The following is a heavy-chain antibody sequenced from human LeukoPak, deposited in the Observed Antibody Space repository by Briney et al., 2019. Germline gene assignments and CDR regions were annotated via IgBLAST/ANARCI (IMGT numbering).Heavy chain of an antibody. CDR1: GFTFDDYT. Sequence: PGGSLRLSCAASGFTFDDYTMHWVRQAPGKGLEWVSLISWDGGSTYYADSVKGRFTISRDNSKNSLYLQMNSLRTEDTALYYCAKDGGGTFQHLYYMDVWGKGTTVTVSS. D-gene: IGHD3-16*01. J-gene: IGHJ6*03. V-gene: IGHV3-43*01. CDR2: ISWDGGST. CDR3: AKDGGGTFQHLYYMDV.